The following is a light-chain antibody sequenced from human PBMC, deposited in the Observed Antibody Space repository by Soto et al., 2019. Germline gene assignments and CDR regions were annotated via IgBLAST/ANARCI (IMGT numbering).Light chain of an antibody. CDR3: QQFYSAPFT. CDR1: QSIYYSAYNKSC. Sequence: DNVMTQSPDSLAVSLGERAIIKCKSSQSIYYSAYNKSCLAWYQRKSGQSPKLLISWASSRQSGVPDRFSGSGSGTDFTLTISSLQAEDVAVYYCQQFYSAPFTFGPGTKVDIK. J-gene: IGKJ3*01. V-gene: IGKV4-1*01. CDR2: WAS.